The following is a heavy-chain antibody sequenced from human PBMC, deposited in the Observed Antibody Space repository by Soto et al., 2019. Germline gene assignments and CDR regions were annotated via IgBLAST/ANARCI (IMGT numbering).Heavy chain of an antibody. Sequence: XATLSLSFAVYGGSFNGYYWNWIRQPPGKGLEWIGEINHTGGTHYNPSLKSRVTMSVDTSKNQFSLRLSSVTAADTAIYYCATRITVFGLLIPPFDPWGQGTQVTVSS. D-gene: IGHD3-3*01. CDR3: ATRITVFGLLIPPFDP. CDR2: INHTGGT. CDR1: GGSFNGYY. J-gene: IGHJ5*02. V-gene: IGHV4-34*01.